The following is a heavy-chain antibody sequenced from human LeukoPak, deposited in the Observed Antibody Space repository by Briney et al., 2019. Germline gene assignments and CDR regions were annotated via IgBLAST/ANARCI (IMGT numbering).Heavy chain of an antibody. CDR2: IIPIFGTA. D-gene: IGHD3-3*01. V-gene: IGHV1-69*06. Sequence: GASVKVSCKASGGTFSSYAISWVRQAPGQGLEWMGGIIPIFGTANYAQKFQGRVTITADKSTSTAYMELSSLRSEDTAVYYCARSVLRFLEWSPYYMDVWGKGTTVTVSS. CDR3: ARSVLRFLEWSPYYMDV. J-gene: IGHJ6*03. CDR1: GGTFSSYA.